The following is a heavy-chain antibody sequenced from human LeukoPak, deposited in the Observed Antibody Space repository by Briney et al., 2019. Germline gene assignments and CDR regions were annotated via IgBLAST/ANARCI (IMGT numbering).Heavy chain of an antibody. CDR3: ANSEAARPVHGFDY. V-gene: IGHV3-30*18. Sequence: PGGSLRLSCAASGFTFSSYGMHWVRQAPGKGLEWVAVISFDGSKKYYADSVRGRFTISRDNSKNTLYLQMNSLRAEDTAVYYCANSEAARPVHGFDYWGQGTLVTVSS. CDR2: ISFDGSKK. J-gene: IGHJ4*02. CDR1: GFTFSSYG. D-gene: IGHD6-6*01.